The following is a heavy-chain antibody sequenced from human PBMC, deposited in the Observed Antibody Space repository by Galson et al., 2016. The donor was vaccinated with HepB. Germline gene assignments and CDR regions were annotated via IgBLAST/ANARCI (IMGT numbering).Heavy chain of an antibody. CDR1: GSSITGYQ. CDR3: ARGWEVNWDQVYYFDF. Sequence: SETLSLTCIVPGSSITGYQWSWIRQPPGKGLEWIGYIHYSGSTKYNPSLKSRVTISLETSKSQFSLRLSSVTAADTAVYYCARGWEVNWDQVYYFDFWGQGTLVTVSS. V-gene: IGHV4-59*01. J-gene: IGHJ4*02. CDR2: IHYSGST. D-gene: IGHD7-27*01.